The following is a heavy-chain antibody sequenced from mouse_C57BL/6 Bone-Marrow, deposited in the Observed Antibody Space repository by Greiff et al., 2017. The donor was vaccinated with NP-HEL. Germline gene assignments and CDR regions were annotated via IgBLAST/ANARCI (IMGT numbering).Heavy chain of an antibody. V-gene: IGHV5-4*03. CDR1: GFTFSSYA. D-gene: IGHD2-1*01. J-gene: IGHJ3*01. CDR2: ISDGGSYT. Sequence: EVKVVESGGGLVKPGGSLKLSCAASGFTFSSYAMSWVRQTPEKRLEWVATISDGGSYTYYPDNVKGRFTISRDNAKNNLYLQMSHLKSEDTAMYYCAGVPLYRGFAYWGQGTLVTVSA. CDR3: AGVPLYRGFAY.